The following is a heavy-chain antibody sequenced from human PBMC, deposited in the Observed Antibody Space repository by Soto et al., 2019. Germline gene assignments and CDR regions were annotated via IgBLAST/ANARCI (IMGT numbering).Heavy chain of an antibody. D-gene: IGHD4-17*01. CDR3: TTAATTVTTIDY. CDR1: GFTFSNAW. CDR2: IKRKTDGGTT. Sequence: EVQLVESGGGLVTPGGSLRLSCAASGFTFSNAWMSWVRQAPGKGLEWIGRIKRKTDGGTTDYAAPVTGRFTISRDDSKNRLYLQMNSLKTEDTAVYYCTTAATTVTTIDYWGQGTLVTVSS. V-gene: IGHV3-15*01. J-gene: IGHJ4*02.